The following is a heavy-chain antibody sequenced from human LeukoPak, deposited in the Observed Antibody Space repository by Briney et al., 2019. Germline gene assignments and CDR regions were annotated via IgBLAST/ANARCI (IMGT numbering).Heavy chain of an antibody. Sequence: SVKVSCKASGDTFNSYAISWVRQAPGQGLEWMGRIIPMYGTTNYAQRFQGRVTISADKSTSTAYMELSSLTSEDTAVYYCASGTHIYRGLNLFFDYWGQGTLVTVSS. CDR1: GDTFNSYA. J-gene: IGHJ4*02. D-gene: IGHD2-21*01. CDR3: ASGTHIYRGLNLFFDY. V-gene: IGHV1-69*06. CDR2: IIPMYGTT.